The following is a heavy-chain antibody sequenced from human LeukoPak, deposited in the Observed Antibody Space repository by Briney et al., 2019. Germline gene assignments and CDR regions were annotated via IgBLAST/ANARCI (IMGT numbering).Heavy chain of an antibody. Sequence: PSQTLSLTCSVSTAGSITGYHWNWIRPPAGKGLEWIGRVSTSGITKYNPSLKSRVIMSVDTSKNQFSLNLTSVTAADTAVYYCARATYDSSDYFYPYFDYWGQGTLVTVSS. J-gene: IGHJ4*02. D-gene: IGHD3-22*01. CDR2: VSTSGIT. V-gene: IGHV4-4*07. CDR1: TAGSITGYH. CDR3: ARATYDSSDYFYPYFDY.